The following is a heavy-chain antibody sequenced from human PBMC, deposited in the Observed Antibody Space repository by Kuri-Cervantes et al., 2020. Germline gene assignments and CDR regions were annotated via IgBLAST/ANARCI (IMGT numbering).Heavy chain of an antibody. CDR3: ARGYYDILTGTYGMDV. CDR2: IYYSGST. J-gene: IGHJ6*02. D-gene: IGHD3-9*01. CDR1: GFTFSDYY. Sequence: SQTLSLTCAASGFTFSDYYMSWIRQHPGKGLEWIGYIYYSGSTYYNPSLKSRVTISVDTSKNQFSLKLSSVTAADTAVYYCARGYYDILTGTYGMDVWGQGTTVTVSS. V-gene: IGHV4-31*02.